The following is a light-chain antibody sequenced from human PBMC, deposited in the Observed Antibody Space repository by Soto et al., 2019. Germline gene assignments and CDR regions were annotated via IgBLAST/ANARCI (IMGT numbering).Light chain of an antibody. Sequence: DIQMTQSPSSLSASVGDRVTITCQASQDISNYLNWYQQKPGKAPKLLIYDASNLETGVPSRFSGSGSGTDFTFAISSLQTEDIATYYCEHYDNLRQTFGQRTKLESK. CDR2: DAS. V-gene: IGKV1-33*01. CDR1: QDISNY. J-gene: IGKJ2*01. CDR3: EHYDNLRQT.